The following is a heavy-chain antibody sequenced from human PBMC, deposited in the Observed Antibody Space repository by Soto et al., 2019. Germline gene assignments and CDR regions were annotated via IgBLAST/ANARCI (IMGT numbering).Heavy chain of an antibody. CDR2: ISAYNGNT. D-gene: IGHD3-22*01. Sequence: ASVKVSCKASGYTFTTYDLSWVRQAPGQGLEWMGWISAYNGNTNYAQNLQGRVTMTTDTSTSTAYMELRSLRSDDTAVYYCVRVIGYYYHMDVWGQGTTVTVSS. CDR1: GYTFTTYD. V-gene: IGHV1-18*01. CDR3: VRVIGYYYHMDV. J-gene: IGHJ6*02.